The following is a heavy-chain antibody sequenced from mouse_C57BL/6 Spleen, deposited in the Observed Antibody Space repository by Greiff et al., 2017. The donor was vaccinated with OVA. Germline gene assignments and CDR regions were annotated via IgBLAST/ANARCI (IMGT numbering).Heavy chain of an antibody. CDR2: IWSGGST. Sequence: VMLVESGPGLVQPSQCLSITCTVSGFSFTSYGVHWVRQSPGKGLEWLGVIWSGGSTDYNAAFMSRLSITKDNSKSQVFFKMNSLQADDTAIYYCAATWDYAMDYWGKGTSVTVSS. D-gene: IGHD1-1*01. V-gene: IGHV2-5*01. CDR1: GFSFTSYG. J-gene: IGHJ4*01. CDR3: AATWDYAMDY.